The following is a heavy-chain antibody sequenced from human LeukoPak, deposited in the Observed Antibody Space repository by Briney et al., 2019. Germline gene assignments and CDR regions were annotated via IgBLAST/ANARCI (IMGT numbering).Heavy chain of an antibody. J-gene: IGHJ4*02. Sequence: PSETLSLTCAVYGGSFSGYYWSWIRQPPGKGLEWIGEINHSGSTNYNPSLKSRVTISVDTSKNQFSLKLSSVTAADTAVYYCARGGWKHFDYWGQGTLVTVSS. CDR2: INHSGST. CDR1: GGSFSGYY. V-gene: IGHV4-34*01. CDR3: ARGGWKHFDY. D-gene: IGHD1-1*01.